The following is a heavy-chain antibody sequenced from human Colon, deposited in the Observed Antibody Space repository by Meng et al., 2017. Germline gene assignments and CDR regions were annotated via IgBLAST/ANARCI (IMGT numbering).Heavy chain of an antibody. D-gene: IGHD6-19*01. CDR2: IIPIVGKA. CDR1: GDTFTSHC. CDR3: ARVGFDSSALYFDF. V-gene: IGHV1-69*06. J-gene: IGHJ4*02. Sequence: AHLVQSGAEWTKPGSSVKASCKASGDTFTSHCISWVRQAPGQGLEWMGGIIPIVGKANSAQHFQGRVTITADKSTSTAYMELNSLRSEDTAMYYCARVGFDSSALYFDFWGQGTLVTVSS.